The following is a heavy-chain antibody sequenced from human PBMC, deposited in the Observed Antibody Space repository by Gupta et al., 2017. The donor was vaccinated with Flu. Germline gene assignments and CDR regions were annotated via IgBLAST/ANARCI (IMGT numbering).Heavy chain of an antibody. D-gene: IGHD3-10*01. Sequence: EVELVESGGGLVQPGGSLRLSCAASGFTFSNYWMDWVRQAQGKWLEWVANIKEDGSVNNYVGSVKGRFTISRDNAKNSVYLHINSLRVDDTAVYCCSINRGWQQFDYWG. CDR1: GFTFSNYW. V-gene: IGHV3-7*01. J-gene: IGHJ5*01. CDR3: SINRGWQQFDY. CDR2: IKEDGSVN.